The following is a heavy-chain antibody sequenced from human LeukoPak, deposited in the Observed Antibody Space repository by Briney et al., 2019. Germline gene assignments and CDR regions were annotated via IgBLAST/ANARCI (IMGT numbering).Heavy chain of an antibody. J-gene: IGHJ5*02. D-gene: IGHD2-2*01. CDR1: GFTFSNYA. CDR3: ARDLGCSTSSCRYNWFDP. CDR2: ISQSGGRST. V-gene: IGHV3-23*01. Sequence: PGGSLRLSCAASGFTFSNYAMTWVRQAPGEGLEWVAFISQSGGRSTDYADSVRGRFTISRDNSEDTLYLQMNSLRAEDTAVYHSARDLGCSTSSCRYNWFDPWGQGTLVTVSS.